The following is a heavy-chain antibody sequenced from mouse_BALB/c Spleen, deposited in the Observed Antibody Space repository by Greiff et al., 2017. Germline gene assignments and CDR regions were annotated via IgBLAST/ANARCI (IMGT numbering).Heavy chain of an antibody. Sequence: EVKLMESGPGLVKPSQSLSLTCTVTGYSITSDYAWNWIRQLPGNKLEWMGYISYSGSTSYHPSLKSRISITRDTSKNQFFLQLNSVTTEDTATYYCEKLGYYAMEYWGQRTSVTGSS. CDR1: GYSITSDYA. CDR3: EKLGYYAMEY. V-gene: IGHV3-2*02. J-gene: IGHJ4*01. CDR2: ISYSGST.